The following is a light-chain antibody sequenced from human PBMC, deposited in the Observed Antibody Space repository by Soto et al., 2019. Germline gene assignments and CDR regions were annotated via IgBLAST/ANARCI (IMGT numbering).Light chain of an antibody. V-gene: IGKV4-1*01. CDR1: QSVLYTSYNQNY. CDR2: WAS. Sequence: DIVMTQSPDSLAVSLGERATINCKSSQSVLYTSYNQNYLAWYQQKPGQPPRLLIHWASTRESGVPDRFSGSGSGTDFTLTISSLQAEDVAVYYCQQYHSTPWTFGQGTKVDIK. J-gene: IGKJ1*01. CDR3: QQYHSTPWT.